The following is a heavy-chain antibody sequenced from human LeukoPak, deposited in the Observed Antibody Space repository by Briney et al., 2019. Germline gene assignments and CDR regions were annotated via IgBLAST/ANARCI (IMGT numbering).Heavy chain of an antibody. CDR1: GFTFSDYY. J-gene: IGHJ4*02. D-gene: IGHD5-12*01. CDR3: AVNIVATIGLDY. CDR2: ISGGGTMI. Sequence: GGSLRLSCAASGFTFSDYYMTWIRQAPGKGLEWISYISGGGTMIYYADSVRGQFTISRDNAKKSLYLQMNSLRAEDTAVYYCAVNIVATIGLDYWGQGTLVTVSS. V-gene: IGHV3-11*01.